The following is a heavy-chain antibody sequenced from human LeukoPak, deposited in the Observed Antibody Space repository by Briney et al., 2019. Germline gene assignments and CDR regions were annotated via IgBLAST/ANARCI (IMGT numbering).Heavy chain of an antibody. J-gene: IGHJ3*02. CDR3: ARHVTISGPYDASDI. CDR1: GDSISSYY. CDR2: IYYSGGT. V-gene: IGHV4-59*08. D-gene: IGHD5-24*01. Sequence: PSETLSLTCTVSGDSISSYYWSWIRQPRAKGLEWIGHIYYSGGTDYNPSLKSRVTISVDTSKNQFSLKLRSVTAADTAVYYCARHVTISGPYDASDIWGQGTMVTVSS.